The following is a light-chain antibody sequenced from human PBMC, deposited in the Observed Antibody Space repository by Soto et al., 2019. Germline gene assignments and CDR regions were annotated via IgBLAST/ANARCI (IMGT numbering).Light chain of an antibody. Sequence: DIQMTQSPSSLSASVGDRFTMACRASQGISTYLNWYQQKPGKAPKLLIYAASSLQSGVPSRSSGSGSETDFTLTISSLQPEDFATYSCQHSTTWTFGQGTKVDI. CDR1: QGISTY. CDR3: QHSTTWT. V-gene: IGKV1-39*01. J-gene: IGKJ1*01. CDR2: AAS.